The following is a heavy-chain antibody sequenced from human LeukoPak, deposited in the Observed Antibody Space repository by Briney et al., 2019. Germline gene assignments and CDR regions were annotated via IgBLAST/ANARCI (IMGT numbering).Heavy chain of an antibody. CDR1: GGSISSYY. V-gene: IGHV4-59*01. J-gene: IGHJ3*02. D-gene: IGHD6-13*01. CDR3: ARETGSSWYEGGAFDI. CDR2: IYYSGST. Sequence: SETLSLTCTVSGGSISSYYWSWIRQPPGKGLEWIGYIYYSGSTNYNPSLKNRVTISVDTSKNQFSLKLSSVTAADTAVYYCARETGSSWYEGGAFDIWGQGTMVTVSS.